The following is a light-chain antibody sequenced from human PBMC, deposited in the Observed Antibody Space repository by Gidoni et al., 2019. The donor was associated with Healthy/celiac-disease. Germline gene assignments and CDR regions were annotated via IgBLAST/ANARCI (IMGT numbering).Light chain of an antibody. CDR2: DAS. J-gene: IGKJ2*01. V-gene: IGKV1-33*01. CDR3: YT. Sequence: DIQMTQSPSSLSASVGDRVTITCQASQDISNYLNWYQQKPGKAPKLLIYDASNLETGVPSRFSGSGSGTDFTFTISSLQPEDIATYYRYTFGQGTKLEIK. CDR1: QDISNY.